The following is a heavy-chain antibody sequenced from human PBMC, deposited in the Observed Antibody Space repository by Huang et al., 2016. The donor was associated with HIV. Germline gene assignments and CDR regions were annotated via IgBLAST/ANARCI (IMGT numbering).Heavy chain of an antibody. Sequence: PGLVKPSETLSLICNVSGDSVTNSYWTWIRQPAGEGLDWIGRIYPSGKADYNPSLKSRVTMSVDRSNNQVSLILTSVTAADTAIYYCARDWEDEDYDDATGDKMFAFDIWGQGTLVTVSS. CDR3: ARDWEDEDYDDATGDKMFAFDI. J-gene: IGHJ3*02. V-gene: IGHV4-4*07. CDR1: GDSVTNSY. D-gene: IGHD3-22*01. CDR2: IYPSGKA.